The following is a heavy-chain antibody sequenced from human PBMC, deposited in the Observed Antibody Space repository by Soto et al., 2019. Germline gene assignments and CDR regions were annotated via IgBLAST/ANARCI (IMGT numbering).Heavy chain of an antibody. CDR2: INSDGSST. V-gene: IGHV3-74*01. CDR1: GFTFSSYW. CDR3: ARGGDFWSGNQGDAFDI. J-gene: IGHJ3*02. Sequence: EVQLVESGGGLVQPGGSLRLSCAASGFTFSSYWMHWVRQAPGKGLVWVSRINSDGSSTSYADSVKGRFTISRDNAKNTLYLQMNSLRAEDTAVYYCARGGDFWSGNQGDAFDIWGQGTMVTVSS. D-gene: IGHD3-3*01.